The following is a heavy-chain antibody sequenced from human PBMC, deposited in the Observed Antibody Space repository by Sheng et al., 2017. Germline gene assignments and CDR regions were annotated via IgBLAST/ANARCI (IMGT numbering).Heavy chain of an antibody. CDR1: GFTFDDYA. V-gene: IGHV3-9*03. Sequence: EVQLVESGGGLVQPGRSLRLSCAASGFTFDDYAMHWVRQAPGKGLEWVSGISWNSGSIGYADSVKGRFTISRDNAKNSLYLQMNSLRAEDMALYYCAKDLGSGNWVRAFDIWGQGTMVTVSS. CDR2: ISWNSGSI. J-gene: IGHJ3*02. D-gene: IGHD3-10*01. CDR3: AKDLGSGNWVRAFDI.